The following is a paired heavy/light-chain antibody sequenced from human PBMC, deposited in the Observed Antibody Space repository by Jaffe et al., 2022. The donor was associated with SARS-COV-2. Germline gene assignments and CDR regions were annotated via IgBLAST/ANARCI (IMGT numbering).Heavy chain of an antibody. CDR3: ARFPGAGSRWSVPDITTDAFDI. CDR1: GFTFSNYG. CDR2: IWFDGTNK. Sequence: QVQLVESGGGVAQPGTSLRLSCAASGFTFSNYGMHWVRQAPGKGLEWVAVIWFDGTNKDYVDSVKGRFTISRDNSKNTLFLQMSSLRAEDTAVYFCARFPGAGSRWSVPDITTDAFDIWGQGTLVAVSS. V-gene: IGHV3-33*01. J-gene: IGHJ3*02. D-gene: IGHD3-10*01.
Light chain of an antibody. V-gene: IGKV1-17*01. CDR1: QDIRND. Sequence: DIKMTQSPSSLSASVGDRVTISCRASQDIRNDLGWYQQKPGKAPKRLIYGASTLQSWVPPRFNGSGSGTEFTLAINSLQPEDIATYYCLQHNSYWTFGQGTKVEIK. CDR2: GAS. CDR3: LQHNSYWT. J-gene: IGKJ1*01.